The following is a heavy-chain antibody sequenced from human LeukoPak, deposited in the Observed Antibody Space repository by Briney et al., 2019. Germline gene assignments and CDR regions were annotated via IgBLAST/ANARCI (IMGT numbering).Heavy chain of an antibody. D-gene: IGHD3-22*01. V-gene: IGHV4-61*01. Sequence: SETLSLTCTVSGGSVSSGSYYWSWIRQPPGKGLEWTGYIYYSGSTNYNPSLKSRVTISVDTSKNQFSLKLSSVTAADTAVYYCARVGDYYGSSGVQGYFDYWGQGTLVTVSS. CDR2: IYYSGST. CDR1: GGSVSSGSYY. J-gene: IGHJ4*02. CDR3: ARVGDYYGSSGVQGYFDY.